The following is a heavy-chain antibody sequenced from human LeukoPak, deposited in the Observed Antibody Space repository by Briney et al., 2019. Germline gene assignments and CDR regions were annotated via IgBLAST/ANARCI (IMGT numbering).Heavy chain of an antibody. Sequence: SETLSLTCAVSGYSISSGYYWIWIRQPPGQGLEWIGSLYHSDSIYYNPSLESRVTMSVDTSKNQFSLKLSSVTAADTAVSYCARAPPRWRSYGSYYYYYMDVWGKGTTVTVSS. V-gene: IGHV4-38-2*01. CDR1: GYSISSGYY. D-gene: IGHD5-18*01. J-gene: IGHJ6*03. CDR2: LYHSDSI. CDR3: ARAPPRWRSYGSYYYYYMDV.